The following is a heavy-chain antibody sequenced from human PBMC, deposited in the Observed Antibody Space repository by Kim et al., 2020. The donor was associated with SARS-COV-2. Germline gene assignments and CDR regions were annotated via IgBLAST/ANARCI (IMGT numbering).Heavy chain of an antibody. D-gene: IGHD2-2*01. CDR2: ISGSGDST. CDR1: RFTFNNYA. CDR3: AKGKGYCSGTSCYEFTRPNDY. Sequence: GGSLRLSCAASRFTFNNYAMTWVRQAPGKGLEWVSAISGSGDSTYYADSVKGRFTISRDNSKNTLYLLMNSLRAEDTAVYYCAKGKGYCSGTSCYEFTRPNDYWGQGTLVTVSS. J-gene: IGHJ4*02. V-gene: IGHV3-23*01.